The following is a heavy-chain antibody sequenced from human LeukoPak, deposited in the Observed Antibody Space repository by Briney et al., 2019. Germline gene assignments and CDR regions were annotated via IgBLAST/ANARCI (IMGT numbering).Heavy chain of an antibody. V-gene: IGHV3-21*04. CDR2: ISSSSSYI. J-gene: IGHJ6*03. CDR1: GFTFSSYS. Sequence: PGGSLRLSCAASGFTFSSYSMNWVRQAPGKGLEWVSSISSSSSYIYYADSVEGRFTISRDNSKNTLYLQMNSLRAEDTAVYYCAKHYFYYMTVWGKGTTVTISS. CDR3: AKHYFYYMTV.